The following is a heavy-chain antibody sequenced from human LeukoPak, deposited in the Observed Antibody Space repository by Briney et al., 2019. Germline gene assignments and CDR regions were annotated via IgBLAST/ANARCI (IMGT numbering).Heavy chain of an antibody. CDR2: ISDSDGST. Sequence: GGSLRLSCAASGFTFSTYAMTWVRQAPGKGLEWVSAISDSDGSTYYADSVKGRFTISRDNAKNSLYLQMNSLRAEDTAVYYCARDYVGWDDSSGWYGTKPLDYWGQGTLVTVSS. D-gene: IGHD6-19*01. CDR3: ARDYVGWDDSSGWYGTKPLDY. CDR1: GFTFSTYA. J-gene: IGHJ4*02. V-gene: IGHV3-23*01.